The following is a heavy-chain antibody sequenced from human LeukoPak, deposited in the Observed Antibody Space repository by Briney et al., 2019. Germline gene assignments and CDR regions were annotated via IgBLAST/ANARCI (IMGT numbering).Heavy chain of an antibody. CDR2: IISTGSTM. CDR3: ARDSSAYRDASDI. CDR1: GFTFSDHY. Sequence: GGSLRLSCAASGFTFSDHYMTWIRQAPGKGLEWLSYIISTGSTMYYADSVKGRFTISRDNAKNSLYLQMNSLRAEDTAVYYCARDSSAYRDASDIWGQGTMVAVSS. V-gene: IGHV3-11*04. J-gene: IGHJ3*02. D-gene: IGHD3-22*01.